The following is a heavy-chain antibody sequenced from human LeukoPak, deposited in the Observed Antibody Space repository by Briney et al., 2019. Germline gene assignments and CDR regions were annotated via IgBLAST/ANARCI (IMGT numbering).Heavy chain of an antibody. J-gene: IGHJ4*02. CDR2: IYYSGST. V-gene: IGHV4-59*01. D-gene: IGHD3-10*01. CDR3: ARGRLARAPYFDY. Sequence: SETLSLTCTVSGGSISGYYWSWIRQPPGKGLEWIGYIYYSGSTNYNPSLQSRVTISVNTSKNQFSLKLSSVTAADTAVYYCARGRLARAPYFDYWGQGTLVIVSS. CDR1: GGSISGYY.